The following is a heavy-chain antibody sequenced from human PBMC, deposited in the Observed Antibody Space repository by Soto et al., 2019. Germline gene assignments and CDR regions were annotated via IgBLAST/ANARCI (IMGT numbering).Heavy chain of an antibody. D-gene: IGHD1-26*01. CDR1: GFTFSNAW. V-gene: IGHV3-15*01. Sequence: EVQLVESGGGLVKPGGSLRLSCAASGFTFSNAWMSWVRQAPGKRLEWVGRIKSKTDGGTTDYAAPVKGRFTISRDDSKNTLYLQMNSLKTEDTAVYYCTTDSGSYDFDYWGQGTLVTVSS. CDR3: TTDSGSYDFDY. CDR2: IKSKTDGGTT. J-gene: IGHJ4*02.